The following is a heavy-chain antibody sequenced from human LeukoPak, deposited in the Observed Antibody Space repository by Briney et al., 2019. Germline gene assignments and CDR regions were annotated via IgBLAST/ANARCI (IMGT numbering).Heavy chain of an antibody. J-gene: IGHJ4*02. D-gene: IGHD3-10*01. CDR3: ARVVHYGSGPAVG. V-gene: IGHV3-48*04. CDR1: GFTFSSYA. CDR2: ISSSGDTI. Sequence: GGSLRLSCAASGFTFSSYAMSWVRQAPGKGLEWVSYISSSGDTIYYADSVKGRFTISRDNAKNSVHLQMNSLRAEDTAVYYCARVVHYGSGPAVGWGQGTLVTVSS.